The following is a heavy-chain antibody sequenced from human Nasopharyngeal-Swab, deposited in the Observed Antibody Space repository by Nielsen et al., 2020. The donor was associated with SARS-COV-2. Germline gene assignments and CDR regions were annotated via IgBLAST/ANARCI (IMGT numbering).Heavy chain of an antibody. Sequence: WIRQPPGKGPEWVSSISGSGFTYYSDSVKGRFTISRDNSMDTLYLQMNSLRAEDTATYYCAKDWLYTSAWYGGSWGQGTLVTVSS. J-gene: IGHJ5*02. CDR2: ISGSGFT. CDR3: AKDWLYTSAWYGGS. V-gene: IGHV3-23*01. D-gene: IGHD3-22*01.